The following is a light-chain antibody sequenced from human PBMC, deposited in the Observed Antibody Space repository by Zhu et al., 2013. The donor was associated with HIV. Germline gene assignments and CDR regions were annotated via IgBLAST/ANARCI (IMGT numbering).Light chain of an antibody. Sequence: DIVMTQSPLSQPVSPGEPASIPCRSSRSLLHGDGKTYLEWYVQKPGQSPQLLIYLGSNRASGVPDRFSGSGSGTDFTLKISRVEADDVGVYFCMQSLQSPFTFGPGTKVDIK. V-gene: IGKV2-28*01. CDR2: LGS. CDR3: MQSLQSPFT. J-gene: IGKJ3*01. CDR1: RSLLHGDGKTY.